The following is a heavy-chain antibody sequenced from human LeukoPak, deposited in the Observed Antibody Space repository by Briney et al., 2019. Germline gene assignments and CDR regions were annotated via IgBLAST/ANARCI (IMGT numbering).Heavy chain of an antibody. D-gene: IGHD6-13*01. CDR2: VYYSGST. CDR3: ARQEWQQLVIIDY. Sequence: SETLSLTCTVSGGSISSSSYYWGWIRQPPGKGLEWIGSVYYSGSTYYNPSLKSRVTISVDMSKNQFSLKLSSVTAADTAVYYCARQEWQQLVIIDYWGQGTLVTVSS. J-gene: IGHJ4*02. CDR1: GGSISSSSYY. V-gene: IGHV4-39*01.